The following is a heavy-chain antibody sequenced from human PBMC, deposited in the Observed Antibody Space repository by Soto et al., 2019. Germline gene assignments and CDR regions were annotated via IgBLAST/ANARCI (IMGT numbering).Heavy chain of an antibody. CDR2: MNPNSGNT. Sequence: QVQLVQSGAEVKKPGASVKVSCKASGYTFTSYDINWVRQATGQGLEWMGWMNPNSGNTGYAQKFQGRVTMTRNTSISTAYMELSSLRSEDTAVYYCAVLYSSSSFDDYYMDVWGKGTTVTVSS. J-gene: IGHJ6*03. CDR3: AVLYSSSSFDDYYMDV. D-gene: IGHD6-6*01. CDR1: GYTFTSYD. V-gene: IGHV1-8*01.